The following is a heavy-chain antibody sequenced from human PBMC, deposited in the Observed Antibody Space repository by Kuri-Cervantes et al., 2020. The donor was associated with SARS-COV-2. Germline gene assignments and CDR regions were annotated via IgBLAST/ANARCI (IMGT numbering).Heavy chain of an antibody. D-gene: IGHD3-22*01. CDR3: TRAGYDNSGYYYSFDF. CDR2: VYSSGST. Sequence: SETLSLTCTVSGGSISSHYWSWIRQPPGKGLEWIGYVYSSGSTNYSPSLKSRVTMSVDTSKNQFSLKLTSVTAVDTAVYYCTRAGYDNSGYYYSFDFWGQGALVTVSS. CDR1: GGSISSHY. V-gene: IGHV4-59*11. J-gene: IGHJ4*02.